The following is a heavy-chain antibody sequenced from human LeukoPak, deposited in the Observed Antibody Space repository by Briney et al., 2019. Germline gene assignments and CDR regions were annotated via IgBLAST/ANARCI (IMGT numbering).Heavy chain of an antibody. D-gene: IGHD5-12*01. CDR1: GGSFSGYY. J-gene: IGHJ4*02. V-gene: IGHV4-34*01. Sequence: SETLSLTCAVYGGSFSGYYWSWIRQPPGKGLEWIGEINHSGSTNYNPSLKSRVTISVDTSKNQFSLKLSSVTAADAAVYYCARGRRYSGFDYWGQGTLVTVSS. CDR3: ARGRRYSGFDY. CDR2: INHSGST.